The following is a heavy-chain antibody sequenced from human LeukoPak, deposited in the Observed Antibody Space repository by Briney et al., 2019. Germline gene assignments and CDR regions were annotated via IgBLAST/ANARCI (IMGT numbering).Heavy chain of an antibody. D-gene: IGHD3-22*01. CDR1: GGSISSYY. CDR3: AREKDLYYYDSSGYSYFDY. CDR2: IYYSGST. V-gene: IGHV4-59*01. J-gene: IGHJ4*02. Sequence: PSETLSLTCTVSGGSISSYYWSWIRQPPGKGLEWIGYIYYSGSTNYNPSLKSRVTISVDTSKNQFSLKLSSVTAADTAVYYCAREKDLYYYDSSGYSYFDYGGQGPLVTVSS.